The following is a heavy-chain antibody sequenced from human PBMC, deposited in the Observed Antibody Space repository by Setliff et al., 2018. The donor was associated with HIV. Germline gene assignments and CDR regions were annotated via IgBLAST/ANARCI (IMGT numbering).Heavy chain of an antibody. V-gene: IGHV1-46*01. Sequence: ASVKVSCKASGYNFITYYIHWVRQAPGQGLEWMGLVNPRSGSTNYAQKFQDRVTMTSDTSTRTVYMELSSLRSDDTAVYYCAKVMSITMVRGALGNWGQGTLVTVSS. CDR3: AKVMSITMVRGALGN. CDR2: VNPRSGST. D-gene: IGHD3-10*01. CDR1: GYNFITYY. J-gene: IGHJ4*02.